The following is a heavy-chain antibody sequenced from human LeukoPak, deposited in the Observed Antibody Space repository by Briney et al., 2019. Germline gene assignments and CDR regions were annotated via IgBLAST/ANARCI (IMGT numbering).Heavy chain of an antibody. J-gene: IGHJ5*02. Sequence: SETLSLACTVSGGSISNKYWSWIRQPPGKGLEWIGYIYYSGSTNYNPSLKSRVTILVDTSKNQFSLKLSSVTAADTAVYYCARGPGSGGTWGQGTLVTVSS. V-gene: IGHV4-59*12. CDR1: GGSISNKY. CDR3: ARGPGSGGT. CDR2: IYYSGST. D-gene: IGHD2-15*01.